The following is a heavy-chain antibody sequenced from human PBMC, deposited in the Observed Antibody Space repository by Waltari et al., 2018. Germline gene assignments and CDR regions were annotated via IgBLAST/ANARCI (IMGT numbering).Heavy chain of an antibody. V-gene: IGHV4-4*02. CDR1: GASGTSANW. D-gene: IGHD2-15*01. J-gene: IGHJ4*02. CDR3: ARDRGRGLYLDV. CDR2: VLSTGKT. Sequence: QLQESGPGLVKHSGTLSLSCAVSGASGTSANWWSWVRQSPQRGLEWRGQVLSTGKTNYSPSFASRVTMSLDASNNQFSLKVTSATAADTAVYYCARDRGRGLYLDVWGPGTLVTVSP.